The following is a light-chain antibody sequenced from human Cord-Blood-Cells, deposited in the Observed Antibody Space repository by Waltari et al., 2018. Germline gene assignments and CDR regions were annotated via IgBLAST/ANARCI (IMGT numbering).Light chain of an antibody. CDR3: SSYAGSNNLV. Sequence: QSALTQPPSASGSPGQSVTISCTGTRSDVGGYNYVSWHQQHPGTAPKLMLYEVSKRPSGVPDRFSGSKSGNTASLTVSGLQAEDEADYYCSSYAGSNNLVFGGGTKLTVL. J-gene: IGLJ2*01. CDR1: RSDVGGYNY. V-gene: IGLV2-8*01. CDR2: EVS.